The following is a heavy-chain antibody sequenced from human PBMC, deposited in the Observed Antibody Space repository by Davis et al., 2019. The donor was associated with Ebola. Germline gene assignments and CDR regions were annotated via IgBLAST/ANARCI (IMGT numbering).Heavy chain of an antibody. CDR2: ISSSSSYT. D-gene: IGHD2-15*01. V-gene: IGHV3-11*06. Sequence: GESLKISCAASGFTFSDYYMSWIRQAPGKGLEWVSYISSSSSYTNYADSVKGRFTISRDNAKNSLYLQMNSLRAEDTAVYYCARGGGYGGYGMDVWGQGTTVTVSS. CDR1: GFTFSDYY. CDR3: ARGGGYGGYGMDV. J-gene: IGHJ6*02.